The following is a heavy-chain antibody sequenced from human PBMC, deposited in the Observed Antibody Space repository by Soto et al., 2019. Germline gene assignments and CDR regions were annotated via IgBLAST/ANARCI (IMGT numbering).Heavy chain of an antibody. V-gene: IGHV4-59*01. J-gene: IGHJ3*02. CDR3: ARRYGSAFDI. CDR1: GGSISSYY. D-gene: IGHD3-10*01. Sequence: PSETLSLTYTVSGGSISSYYWSWIRQPPGKGLEWIGYIYYSGSTNYNPSLKSRVTISVDTSKNQFSLKLSSVTAADMAVYYCARRYGSAFDIWGQGTMVTVSS. CDR2: IYYSGST.